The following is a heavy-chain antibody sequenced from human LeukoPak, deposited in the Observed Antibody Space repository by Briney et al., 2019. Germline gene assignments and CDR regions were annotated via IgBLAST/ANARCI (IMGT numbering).Heavy chain of an antibody. CDR2: INPSGGST. J-gene: IGHJ5*02. CDR1: GYTFTSDY. CDR3: ARDQGAPDYYYSSGYYYPAPFDP. V-gene: IGHV1-46*01. D-gene: IGHD3-22*01. Sequence: ASVKVSCKASGYTFTSDYMHWVRQAPGQGLEGMGIINPSGGSTSYAQKFQGRVTMTRDTSTSTVYMELSSLRSEDTAVYYCARDQGAPDYYYSSGYYYPAPFDPWSQATLVTVSS.